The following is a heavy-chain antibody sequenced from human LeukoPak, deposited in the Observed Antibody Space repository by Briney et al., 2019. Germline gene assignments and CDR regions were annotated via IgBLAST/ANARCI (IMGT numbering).Heavy chain of an antibody. D-gene: IGHD2-15*01. V-gene: IGHV4-34*01. J-gene: IGHJ4*02. CDR3: SGSTYIGLDF. Sequence: SETLPLTCVVYGGSFSDYYWSWIRQPPGKGLEWIGEINHRGSTNYNPSLTSRVTISVDTSKKQFSLRLTSVTAADTAVYYCSGSTYIGLDFWGQGNLVTVSS. CDR2: INHRGST. CDR1: GGSFSDYY.